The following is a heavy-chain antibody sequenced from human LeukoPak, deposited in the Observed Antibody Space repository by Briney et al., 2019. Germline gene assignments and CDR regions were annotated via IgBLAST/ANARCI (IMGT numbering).Heavy chain of an antibody. CDR1: GFTFSSYA. Sequence: PGGSLRLSCAASGFTFSSYAMSWVRQAPGKGLKWVSTINDNGAGTYYADSVKGRFTISRDNSKNTLYLQMNSLRAEGTAVYYCAKEIVGAIAGTDYWGQGTLVTVSS. CDR2: INDNGAGT. V-gene: IGHV3-23*01. J-gene: IGHJ4*02. CDR3: AKEIVGAIAGTDY. D-gene: IGHD1-26*01.